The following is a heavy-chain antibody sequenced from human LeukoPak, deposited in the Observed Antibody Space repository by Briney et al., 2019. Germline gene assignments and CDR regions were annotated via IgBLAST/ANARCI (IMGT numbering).Heavy chain of an antibody. Sequence: PGGSLRLSCAASGFTFSSYWMHWVRQAPGKGLVWVSRINSDGSSTSYADSVKGRFTISRDNAKNTLYLQMNSLRAEDTAVYYCARVKDLHYGMDVWGQGTTVTVSS. CDR2: INSDGSST. V-gene: IGHV3-74*01. CDR1: GFTFSSYW. J-gene: IGHJ6*02. CDR3: ARVKDLHYGMDV.